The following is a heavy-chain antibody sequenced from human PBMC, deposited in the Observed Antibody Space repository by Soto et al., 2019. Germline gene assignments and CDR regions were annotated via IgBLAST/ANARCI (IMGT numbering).Heavy chain of an antibody. V-gene: IGHV4-31*03. J-gene: IGHJ6*02. CDR1: GGSISSGGYY. Sequence: PSETLSLTCTVSGGSISSGGYYWSWIRQHPGKGLEWIGYIYYSGSTYFNPSLKSRVTISVDTSKNQFSLRLNSVTAADTAVYYCARGGYYFYYGMDVWGQGTTVTVSS. CDR3: ARGGYYFYYGMDV. CDR2: IYYSGST.